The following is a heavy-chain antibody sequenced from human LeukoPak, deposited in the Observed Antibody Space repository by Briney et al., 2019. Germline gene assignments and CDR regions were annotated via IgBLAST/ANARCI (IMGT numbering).Heavy chain of an antibody. D-gene: IGHD3-22*01. CDR3: ARVGFTMIVVD. Sequence: GGSLRLSCAASGFTFSSYSMNWVRQAPGKGLEWVSSISSSSSYIYYADSVKGRFTISRDNAKNSLYLQMNSLRAEDTAVYCCARVGFTMIVVDWGQGTLVTVSS. V-gene: IGHV3-21*01. CDR2: ISSSSSYI. CDR1: GFTFSSYS. J-gene: IGHJ4*02.